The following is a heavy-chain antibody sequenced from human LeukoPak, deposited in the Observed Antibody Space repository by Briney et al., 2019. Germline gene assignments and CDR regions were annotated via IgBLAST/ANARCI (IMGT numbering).Heavy chain of an antibody. Sequence: GGSLRLSCAASEFTFSSYSMNWVRQAPGKGLEWVSYITNSGNSKSYADSVKGRFTISRDNTKSSLYLQMNGLRAEDTAVYYCARDLICSGGSCYSYWGQGTLVTVSS. V-gene: IGHV3-48*01. CDR3: ARDLICSGGSCYSY. J-gene: IGHJ4*02. CDR1: EFTFSSYS. D-gene: IGHD2-15*01. CDR2: ITNSGNSK.